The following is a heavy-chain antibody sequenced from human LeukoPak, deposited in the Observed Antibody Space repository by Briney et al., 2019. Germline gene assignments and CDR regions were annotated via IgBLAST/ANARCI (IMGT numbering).Heavy chain of an antibody. Sequence: GASVKVSCKASGYTFTSYGISWVRQAPGQGLEWMGWISAYNGNTNYAQKLQGRVTMTTVTSASTAYMELRSLRSDDTAVYYCARGTTYCGGDCYSDYYYGMDVWGKGTTVTVSS. J-gene: IGHJ6*04. CDR1: GYTFTSYG. V-gene: IGHV1-18*04. CDR3: ARGTTYCGGDCYSDYYYGMDV. CDR2: ISAYNGNT. D-gene: IGHD2-21*02.